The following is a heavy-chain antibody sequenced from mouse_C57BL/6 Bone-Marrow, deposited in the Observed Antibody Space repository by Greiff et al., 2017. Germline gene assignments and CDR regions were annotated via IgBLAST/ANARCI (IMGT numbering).Heavy chain of an antibody. D-gene: IGHD2-2*01. CDR3: ARYGYYYARDD. J-gene: IGHJ4*01. V-gene: IGHV1-81*01. CDR2: IYPRSGNT. Sequence: QVQLQQSGAELARPGASVKLSCKASGSTFTSYGISWVKQSTGQGLEWIGDIYPRSGNTDYNETFKGKATLTAAKSSSTAYMELRTLTSEDSAVCFSARYGYYYARDDWGQGTSVTVSS. CDR1: GSTFTSYG.